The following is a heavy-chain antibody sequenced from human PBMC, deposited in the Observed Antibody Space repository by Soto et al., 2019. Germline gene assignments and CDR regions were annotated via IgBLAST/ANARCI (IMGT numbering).Heavy chain of an antibody. V-gene: IGHV3-13*01. D-gene: IGHD3-10*01. CDR1: GFTFSSYD. CDR3: ARGATGDYYYMDV. CDR2: IGTAGDT. Sequence: EVQLVESGGGLVQPGGSLRLSCAASGFTFSSYDMHWVRQATGKGLEWVSAIGTAGDTYYPGSVKGRFTISRENAKNSLYLQMNILRAGDTAVYYCARGATGDYYYMDVWGKGTTVTVSS. J-gene: IGHJ6*03.